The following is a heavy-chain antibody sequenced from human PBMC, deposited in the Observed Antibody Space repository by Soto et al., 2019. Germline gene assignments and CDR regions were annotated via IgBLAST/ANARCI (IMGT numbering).Heavy chain of an antibody. J-gene: IGHJ5*02. D-gene: IGHD3-9*01. V-gene: IGHV4-59*01. CDR1: GDSLTSYY. CDR2: IFYTGET. Sequence: QVQLQESGPGLVKPSETLSLTCSVSGDSLTSYYWTWVRQPPGKGLEWIGYIFYTGETNYNPSIKGRTSKSMDLSKNQFSLELRSLTAADTAVYYCARIILTGYYGLEPWGQETLVIVSA. CDR3: ARIILTGYYGLEP.